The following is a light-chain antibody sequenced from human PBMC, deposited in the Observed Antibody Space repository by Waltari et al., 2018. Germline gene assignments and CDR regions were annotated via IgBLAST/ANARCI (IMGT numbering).Light chain of an antibody. J-gene: IGKJ5*01. V-gene: IGKV1-5*01. Sequence: DIQMTQSPSTLSASVGDRVTIPCRASQSMSSWLAWYQQKPGKAPKVLIYDASSLESGVPSRFSGSGSGTEFTLTINSLQPDDFATYYCQQYYDYPINFGQGTRL. CDR3: QQYYDYPIN. CDR2: DAS. CDR1: QSMSSW.